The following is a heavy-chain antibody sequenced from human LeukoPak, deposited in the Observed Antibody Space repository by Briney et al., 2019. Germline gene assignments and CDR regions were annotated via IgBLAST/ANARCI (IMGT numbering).Heavy chain of an antibody. J-gene: IGHJ4*02. CDR2: ISGSGHNT. D-gene: IGHD1-1*01. CDR1: GFTFSNFA. V-gene: IGHV3-23*01. Sequence: GGSLRLSCEGSGFTFSNFAMSWVRQAPGKGLEWVSAISGSGHNTYYADSVRSRFTISRDNSKNTLYLYMNSLRADDTAVYYCATDRPHPRNEPTNFDYWGQGTLVTVSS. CDR3: ATDRPHPRNEPTNFDY.